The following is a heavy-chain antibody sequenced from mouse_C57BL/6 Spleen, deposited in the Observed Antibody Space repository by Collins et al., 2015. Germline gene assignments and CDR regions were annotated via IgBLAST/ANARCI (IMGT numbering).Heavy chain of an antibody. D-gene: IGHD4-1*01. J-gene: IGHJ1*03. V-gene: IGHV1-26*01. CDR3: ARLTGEWYFDV. Sequence: KFKGKATLTVDKSSSTAYMELRSLTSEDSAVYYCARLTGEWYFDVWGTGTTVTVSS.